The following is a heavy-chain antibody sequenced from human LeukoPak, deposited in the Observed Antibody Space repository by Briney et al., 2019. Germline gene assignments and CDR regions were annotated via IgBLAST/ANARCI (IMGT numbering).Heavy chain of an antibody. J-gene: IGHJ4*02. Sequence: PGGSLRLSCAASGFTFSSYAMSWVRQAPGKGLEWVAVIWYDGSNKYYADSVKGRFTISRDNSKNTLYLQMNSLRAEDTAVYYCARDGSSGYYVFDYWGQGTLVTVSS. CDR1: GFTFSSYA. V-gene: IGHV3-33*08. CDR2: IWYDGSNK. CDR3: ARDGSSGYYVFDY. D-gene: IGHD3-22*01.